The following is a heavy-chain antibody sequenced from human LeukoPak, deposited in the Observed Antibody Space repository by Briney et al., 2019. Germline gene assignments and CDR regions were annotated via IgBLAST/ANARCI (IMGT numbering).Heavy chain of an antibody. J-gene: IGHJ3*02. V-gene: IGHV4-59*12. CDR2: IHYNGIT. Sequence: PSETLSLTCTVSGSMYNYYWSWIRQPPGKGLEWIGYIHYNGITYYNPSLKSRVTMSLDTSKNQVSLKLNSVTAADTAVYYCARRWRIAAAGTIIDIWGQGTMVTVSS. D-gene: IGHD6-13*01. CDR3: ARRWRIAAAGTIIDI. CDR1: GSMYNYY.